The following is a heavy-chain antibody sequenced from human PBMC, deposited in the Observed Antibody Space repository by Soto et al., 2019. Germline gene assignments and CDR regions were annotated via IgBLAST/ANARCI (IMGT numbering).Heavy chain of an antibody. CDR1: GGSISHDY. CDR2: INHSGST. V-gene: IGHV4-34*01. CDR3: VREGYYDGWGYYYGMDV. D-gene: IGHD3-10*01. Sequence: QAQLQQRGAGLLKQSATLSLTGAFYGGSISHDYWSWIRQSPGKGLEWIGEINHSGSTNYNPSLKRRVTISVETAKNQFSLKLRYGTGADTAVYYCVREGYYDGWGYYYGMDVWGQGTTFTVSS. J-gene: IGHJ6*02.